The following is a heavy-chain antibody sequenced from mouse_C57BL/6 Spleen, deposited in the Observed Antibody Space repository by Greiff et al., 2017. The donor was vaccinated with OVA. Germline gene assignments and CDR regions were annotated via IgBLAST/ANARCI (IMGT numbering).Heavy chain of an antibody. CDR1: GYTFTSYW. Sequence: VQLQQPGAELVKPGASVKLSCKASGYTFTSYWMQWVKQRPGQGLEWIGEIDPSDSYTNYNQKFKGKATLTVDTSSSTAYMQLSSLTSVDSAVCYCAGRFGGSFDYWGKGTTLTVSS. V-gene: IGHV1-50*01. CDR3: AGRFGGSFDY. CDR2: IDPSDSYT. D-gene: IGHD1-1*02. J-gene: IGHJ2*01.